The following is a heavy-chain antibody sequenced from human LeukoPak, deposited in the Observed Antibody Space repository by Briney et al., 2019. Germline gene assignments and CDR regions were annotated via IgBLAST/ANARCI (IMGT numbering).Heavy chain of an antibody. D-gene: IGHD2-15*01. CDR2: ISSSSSYI. CDR3: ASQRSRSGGSLSGYYYGMDV. V-gene: IGHV3-21*01. J-gene: IGHJ6*02. CDR1: GFTFSSYS. Sequence: GGSLRLSCAASGFTFSSYSMNWARQAPGKGLEWVSSISSSSSYIYYADSVKGRFTISRDNAKNSLYLQMNSLRAEDTAVYYCASQRSRSGGSLSGYYYGMDVWGQGTTVTVSS.